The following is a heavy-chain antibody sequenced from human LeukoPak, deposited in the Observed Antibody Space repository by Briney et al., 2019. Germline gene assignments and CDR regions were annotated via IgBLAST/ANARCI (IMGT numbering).Heavy chain of an antibody. Sequence: GGSLRLSCAASGFTFSGSAMHWVRQASGKGLEWVGRIRSKANSYATAYAASVKGRFTISRGDSKNTAYLQMNSLKTEDTAVYYCTRRGSSGRLSVDYWGQGTLVTVSS. CDR2: IRSKANSYAT. CDR1: GFTFSGSA. CDR3: TRRGSSGRLSVDY. J-gene: IGHJ4*02. V-gene: IGHV3-73*01. D-gene: IGHD6-19*01.